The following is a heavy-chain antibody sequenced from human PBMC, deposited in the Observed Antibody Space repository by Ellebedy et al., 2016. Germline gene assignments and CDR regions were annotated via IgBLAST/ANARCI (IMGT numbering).Heavy chain of an antibody. CDR1: GGTFSSYA. Sequence: ASVKVSCKASGGTFSSYAISWVRQAPGQGLEWMGGIIPIFGTANYAQKFQGRVTITADESTSTAYMELSSLRSEDTAVYYCARGGIAVVPAALPFDYWGQGTLVTVSS. V-gene: IGHV1-69*13. CDR2: IIPIFGTA. D-gene: IGHD2-2*01. CDR3: ARGGIAVVPAALPFDY. J-gene: IGHJ4*02.